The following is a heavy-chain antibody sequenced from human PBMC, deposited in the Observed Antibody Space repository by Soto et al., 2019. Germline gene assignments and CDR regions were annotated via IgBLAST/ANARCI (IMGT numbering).Heavy chain of an antibody. CDR3: ARLGHPGH. V-gene: IGHV1-69*01. CDR1: GGSLRNSV. CDR2: VIPILGTA. Sequence: QVQLVRSGAEVKKPGSSVKVSCTASGGSLRNSVISWVRQAPAQRLEWMGGVIPILGTANYAQKLQGRVTMTADEATSTAYMDLSSLSPDDTAVYYCARLGHPGHWGPGTLVIVSS. J-gene: IGHJ4*02.